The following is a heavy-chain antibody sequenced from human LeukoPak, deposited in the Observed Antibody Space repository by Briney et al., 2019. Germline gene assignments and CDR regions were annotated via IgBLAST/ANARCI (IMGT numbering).Heavy chain of an antibody. CDR1: GFTFSSYA. CDR2: ISGSGGST. J-gene: IGHJ4*02. D-gene: IGHD2-2*01. CDR3: AKDSDIVVVPAAIGY. Sequence: GGSLRLSCAASGFTFSSYAMSWVPQAPGKGLEWVSAISGSGGSTYYADSVKGRFTISRDNSKNTLYLQMNSLRAEDTAVYYCAKDSDIVVVPAAIGYWGQGTLVTVSS. V-gene: IGHV3-23*01.